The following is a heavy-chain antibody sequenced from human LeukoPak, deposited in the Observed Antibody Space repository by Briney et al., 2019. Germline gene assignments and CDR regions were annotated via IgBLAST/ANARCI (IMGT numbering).Heavy chain of an antibody. CDR3: ARQQWPGFDWFDH. V-gene: IGHV1-46*01. Sequence: ASVKVSCKASGYTFTSYYMHWVGQAPGQGLEGMGIINPSGGSTSYAQKFQGRVTMTRDTSTSTVYMELSSLRSEDTAVYYCARQQWPGFDWFDHWGQGTLVTVSS. J-gene: IGHJ5*02. CDR1: GYTFTSYY. D-gene: IGHD6-19*01. CDR2: INPSGGST.